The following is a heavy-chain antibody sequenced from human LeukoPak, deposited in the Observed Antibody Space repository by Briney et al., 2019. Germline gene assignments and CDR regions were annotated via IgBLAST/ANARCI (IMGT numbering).Heavy chain of an antibody. V-gene: IGHV3-30*04. CDR3: ARGYCTSSSCYNDY. CDR2: MSFDVNNK. D-gene: IGHD2-2*02. Sequence: GGSLRLSCATSGFTFSSYAFHWVRQAPGKGLEWVTTMSFDVNNKYYADSVRGRFTISRDNSKNTLYLQMNSLRAEDTAVYSCARGYCTSSSCYNDYWGQGTLVTVSS. J-gene: IGHJ4*02. CDR1: GFTFSSYA.